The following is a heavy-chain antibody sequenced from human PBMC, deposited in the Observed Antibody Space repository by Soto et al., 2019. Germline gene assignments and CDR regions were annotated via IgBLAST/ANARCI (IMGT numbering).Heavy chain of an antibody. CDR2: MFYSGLT. D-gene: IGHD2-15*01. Sequence: SETLSLTCSVSGYSVSSSDYYWAWIRQPPGKGLEWIGSMFYSGLTYYNPSLKSRVTLSVDTSKNHFSVRLNSATAADTAVYYCAPLTVSLSGPYGIHVWGQGTTVTVSS. V-gene: IGHV4-39*01. J-gene: IGHJ6*02. CDR1: GYSVSSSDYY. CDR3: APLTVSLSGPYGIHV.